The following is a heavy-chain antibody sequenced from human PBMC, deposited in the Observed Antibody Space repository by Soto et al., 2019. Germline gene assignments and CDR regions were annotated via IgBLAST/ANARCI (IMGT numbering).Heavy chain of an antibody. D-gene: IGHD4-17*01. Sequence: QVQLVQSGAEVKKPGASVKVSCKASGYTFTSYAMHWVRQAPGQRLEWMGWINAGNGNTKYSQKFQGRVTITRDTSASKAYMELSSLRSEDTAVYYCARVRLMTTVAWFDTWGQGSLVSVSS. CDR2: INAGNGNT. CDR1: GYTFTSYA. CDR3: ARVRLMTTVAWFDT. V-gene: IGHV1-3*01. J-gene: IGHJ5*02.